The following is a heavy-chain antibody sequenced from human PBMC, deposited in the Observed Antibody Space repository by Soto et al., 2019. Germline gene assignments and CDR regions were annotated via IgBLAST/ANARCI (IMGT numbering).Heavy chain of an antibody. J-gene: IGHJ5*02. Sequence: SVKVSCKASGGTFSSYAISWVRQAPGQGLEWMGGIIPIFGTVNYAQKFQGRVTITADKSTSTAYMELSSLRSEDTAVYYCASQRAAERFDPWGHGTLVTVSS. CDR2: IIPIFGTV. V-gene: IGHV1-69*06. CDR1: GGTFSSYA. CDR3: ASQRAAERFDP. D-gene: IGHD6-13*01.